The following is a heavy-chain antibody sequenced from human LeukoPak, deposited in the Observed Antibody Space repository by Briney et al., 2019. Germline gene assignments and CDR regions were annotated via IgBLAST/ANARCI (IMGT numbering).Heavy chain of an antibody. CDR1: GFTFTGHN. J-gene: IGHJ3*02. D-gene: IGHD1-7*01. Sequence: GGSLRLSCAASGFTFTGHNMNWVRQAPGKGLEWVSSISSSSSYIYYADSVKGRFTISRDNAKNSLYLQMNSLRAEDTAVYYCARDGYNWNYDDAFDIWGQGTMVTVSS. CDR2: ISSSSSYI. V-gene: IGHV3-21*01. CDR3: ARDGYNWNYDDAFDI.